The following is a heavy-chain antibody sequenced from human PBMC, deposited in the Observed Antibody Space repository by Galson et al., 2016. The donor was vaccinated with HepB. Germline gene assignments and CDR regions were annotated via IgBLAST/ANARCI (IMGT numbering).Heavy chain of an antibody. CDR3: AKIVGFKVGYFDY. V-gene: IGHV3-33*06. CDR1: RFIFSDYA. D-gene: IGHD1-26*01. J-gene: IGHJ4*02. CDR2: IWSDGTYK. Sequence: SLRLSCAASRFIFSDYAMHWVRQAPGKGLEWVAVIWSDGTYKYYGDSVKGRVAISRDNSKNTLFLQMNSLRAEDTAVYYCAKIVGFKVGYFDYWGQGTLVTVSS.